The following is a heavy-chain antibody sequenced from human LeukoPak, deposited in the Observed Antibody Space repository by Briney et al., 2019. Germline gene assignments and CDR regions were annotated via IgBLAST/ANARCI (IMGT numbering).Heavy chain of an antibody. J-gene: IGHJ6*02. V-gene: IGHV3-30*18. Sequence: PGGSLRLSCAASGFTFSSYAMSWVRQAPGKGLEWVAAISYDGRNKYYADSVKGRITISRDNSKNTQYLQMDSLRAEDTAVYYCAKDAYERDDYGDHLRDFMDVWGQGTTVTVSS. D-gene: IGHD4-17*01. CDR2: ISYDGRNK. CDR1: GFTFSSYA. CDR3: AKDAYERDDYGDHLRDFMDV.